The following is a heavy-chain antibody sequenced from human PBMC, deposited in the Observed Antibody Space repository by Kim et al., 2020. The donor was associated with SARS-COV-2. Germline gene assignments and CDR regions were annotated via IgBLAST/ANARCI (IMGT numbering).Heavy chain of an antibody. J-gene: IGHJ4*02. Sequence: GGSLRLSCAASGFIFSNYWMSWVRQAPGKGPECVANIRPDGGVQFYVDSVRGRFSISRDNAQNSLYLQMNSLRVEDTALYYCVCLIDYWGQGTLVSVSS. V-gene: IGHV3-7*03. CDR2: IRPDGGVQ. CDR1: GFIFSNYW. CDR3: VCLIDY.